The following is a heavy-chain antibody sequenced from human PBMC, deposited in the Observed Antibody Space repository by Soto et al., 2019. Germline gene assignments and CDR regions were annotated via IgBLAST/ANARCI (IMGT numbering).Heavy chain of an antibody. D-gene: IGHD6-13*01. CDR3: AKGGVAAARGYFDY. J-gene: IGHJ4*03. Sequence: GGSLRLSCSASGLTFRSYGMSWVRQAPGKGLEWVSDISGSGSNTNYADSVKGRFTISRDNSNNTLFLQMNSLRAEDTAIYYCAKGGVAAARGYFDYLGQGTLVTVSS. V-gene: IGHV3-23*01. CDR2: ISGSGSNT. CDR1: GLTFRSYG.